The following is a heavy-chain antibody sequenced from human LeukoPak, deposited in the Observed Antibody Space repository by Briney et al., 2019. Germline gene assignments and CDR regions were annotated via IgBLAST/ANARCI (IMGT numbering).Heavy chain of an antibody. V-gene: IGHV4-39*02. CDR1: GGSISSSSSYY. CDR3: ARQRGYCSGGPCYRTPHFDY. Sequence: SETLSLTCTVSGGSISSSSSYYWGGIRQPPGKGLERGGSIYYSGTTFHNPSLQSRFPISVDTSRNYFSLKLSSVTAADTAVYYCARQRGYCSGGPCYRTPHFDYWGQGTLVTVSS. CDR2: IYYSGTT. D-gene: IGHD2-15*01. J-gene: IGHJ4*02.